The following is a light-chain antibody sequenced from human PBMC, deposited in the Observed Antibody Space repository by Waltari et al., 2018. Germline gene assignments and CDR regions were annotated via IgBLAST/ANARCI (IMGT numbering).Light chain of an antibody. Sequence: SSELTQDPAVSVALGQTVRITCQGDSLRSYYASSYQQKPGQAPVLVIYGKNNRPSGIPDRFSGSSSGNTASLTITGAQAEDEADYYCNSLDSSGNHVVFGGGTKLTVL. V-gene: IGLV3-19*01. CDR1: SLRSYY. CDR2: GKN. CDR3: NSLDSSGNHVV. J-gene: IGLJ2*01.